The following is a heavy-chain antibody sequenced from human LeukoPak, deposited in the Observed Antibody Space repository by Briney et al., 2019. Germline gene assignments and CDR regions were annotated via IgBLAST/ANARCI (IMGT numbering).Heavy chain of an antibody. CDR3: ARQTGSGLFILP. Sequence: AETLSLTCTVSGVSISSSNSYWGWIRQPPGKGLEWIGSIYYSGNTYYNASLKSQVSISIDTSKNQFSLRLTSVTAADTAVYYCARQTGSGLFILPGGQGTLVTVSS. J-gene: IGHJ4*02. CDR2: IYYSGNT. V-gene: IGHV4-39*01. CDR1: GVSISSSNSY. D-gene: IGHD3/OR15-3a*01.